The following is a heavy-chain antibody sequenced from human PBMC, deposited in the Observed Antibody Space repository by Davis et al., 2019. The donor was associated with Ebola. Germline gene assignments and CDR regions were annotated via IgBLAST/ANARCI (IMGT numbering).Heavy chain of an antibody. J-gene: IGHJ5*02. V-gene: IGHV4-59*01. Sequence: SETLSLTCTVSGVSISSYYWTWIRQPPGKGLEWIAYIDYSGFTNYNPSLKSRVTISVDSSKNQFSLKMRYVTAADTAVYYCARANWNDWFDPWGQGTLVTVSS. CDR3: ARANWNDWFDP. CDR2: IDYSGFT. CDR1: GVSISSYY. D-gene: IGHD1-1*01.